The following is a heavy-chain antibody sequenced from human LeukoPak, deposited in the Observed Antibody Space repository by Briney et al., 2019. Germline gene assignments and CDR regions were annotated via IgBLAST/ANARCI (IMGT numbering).Heavy chain of an antibody. Sequence: SVKVSCKASGGTFSSYTISWVRQAPGQGLEWMGRIIPIPGIANYAQKFQGRVTITADKSTSTAYMELSSLRSEDTAVYYCARDMGGDSTRFAFDIWGQGTMVTVSS. D-gene: IGHD4-17*01. CDR1: GGTFSSYT. CDR2: IIPIPGIA. J-gene: IGHJ3*02. V-gene: IGHV1-69*04. CDR3: ARDMGGDSTRFAFDI.